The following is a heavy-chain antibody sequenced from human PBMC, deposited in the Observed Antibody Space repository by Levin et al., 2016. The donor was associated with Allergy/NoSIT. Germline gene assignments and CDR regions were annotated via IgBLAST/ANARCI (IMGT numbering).Heavy chain of an antibody. Sequence: GGSLRLSCAVSGFPFTTYSMAWVRQAPGKGLEWLSFISNGFGYTTHYADSVNGRFTISRDNSKSTSYLQMNSLRPEDTAVYYCAREKRIRAGAYAAEYWGQGTLVTVSS. V-gene: IGHV3-48*01. CDR2: ISNGFGYTT. J-gene: IGHJ4*02. D-gene: IGHD6-25*01. CDR3: AREKRIRAGAYAAEY. CDR1: GFPFTTYS.